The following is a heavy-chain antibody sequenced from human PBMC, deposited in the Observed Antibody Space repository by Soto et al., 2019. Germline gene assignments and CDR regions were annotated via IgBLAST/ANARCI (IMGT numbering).Heavy chain of an antibody. Sequence: ASVKVCCKASGYTFTNYAVHWVRQAPGQRLEWMGWINAGNGNTRYSQKFQGRVTITRDTPARTVYMELSSLRSEDTAVYYCARGHLAVVPVASWFYYMDVWGKGTTVTVSS. CDR1: GYTFTNYA. CDR3: ARGHLAVVPVASWFYYMDV. V-gene: IGHV1-3*01. D-gene: IGHD2-2*01. CDR2: INAGNGNT. J-gene: IGHJ6*03.